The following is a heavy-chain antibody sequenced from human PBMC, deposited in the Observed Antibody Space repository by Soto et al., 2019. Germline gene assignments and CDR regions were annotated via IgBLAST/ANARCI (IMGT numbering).Heavy chain of an antibody. CDR3: ARHVLMRGGNPPDY. CDR2: IYYSGST. D-gene: IGHD2-15*01. V-gene: IGHV4-59*08. CDR1: GGSISSYY. Sequence: PSETLSLTCTVSGGSISSYYWSWIRRPPGKGLEWIGYIYYSGSTNYNPSLKSRVTISVDTSKNQFSLKLSSVTAADTAVYYCARHVLMRGGNPPDYWGQGTLVTVSS. J-gene: IGHJ4*02.